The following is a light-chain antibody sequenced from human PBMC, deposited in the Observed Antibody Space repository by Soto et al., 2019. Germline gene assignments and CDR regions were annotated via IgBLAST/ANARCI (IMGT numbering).Light chain of an antibody. CDR2: WAS. CDR1: QSLLAKSYNKND. J-gene: IGKJ4*01. CDR3: QQYYSLPRT. Sequence: DIVMTQSPHSLAVSLGERATINCKSSQSLLAKSYNKNDLAWYQQKPGQPLKLLIHWASTRESGVPDRFSGSGSGTDFTRTISSLQAEDVAVYYCQQYYSLPRTFGGGTKVEIK. V-gene: IGKV4-1*01.